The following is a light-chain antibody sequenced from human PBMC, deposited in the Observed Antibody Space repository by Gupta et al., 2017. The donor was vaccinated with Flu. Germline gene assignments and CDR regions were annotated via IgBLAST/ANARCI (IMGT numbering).Light chain of an antibody. CDR2: KDI. CDR3: HSEDGGGCSV. CDR1: ALPKQY. Sequence: SYDLTQPPSVSVSPGQTARIPCSGDALPKQYAYWYQQKPGQAPGVGRLKDIERPSGMPERFSGSSSGKNVILTISAVQPEDEADAVCHSEDGGGCSVFGGGTKLTVL. J-gene: IGLJ3*02. V-gene: IGLV3-25*03.